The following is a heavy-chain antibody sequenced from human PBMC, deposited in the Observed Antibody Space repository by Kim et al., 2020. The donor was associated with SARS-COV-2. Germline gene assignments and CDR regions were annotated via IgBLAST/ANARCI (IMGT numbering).Heavy chain of an antibody. J-gene: IGHJ4*02. V-gene: IGHV3-23*01. D-gene: IGHD6-6*01. Sequence: YADAVQGRFTISRDNSKNALYLQVNSLRAEDTAVYYCAKDSSFPSGQCLDYWGQGTLVTVSS. CDR3: AKDSSFPSGQCLDY.